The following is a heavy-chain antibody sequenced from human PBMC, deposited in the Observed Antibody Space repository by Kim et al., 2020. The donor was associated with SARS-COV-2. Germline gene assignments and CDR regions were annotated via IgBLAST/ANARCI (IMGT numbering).Heavy chain of an antibody. J-gene: IGHJ6*02. CDR1: GFTFSSYS. D-gene: IGHD2-21*02. CDR2: ISSSSSTI. V-gene: IGHV3-48*01. CDR3: ARDSCGGDCFYYYYGMDV. Sequence: GGSLRLSCAASGFTFSSYSMNWVRQAPGKGLEWVSYISSSSSTIYYADSVKGRFTISRDNAKNSLYLQMNSLRAEDTAVYYWARDSCGGDCFYYYYGMDVWGQGTTVTVS.